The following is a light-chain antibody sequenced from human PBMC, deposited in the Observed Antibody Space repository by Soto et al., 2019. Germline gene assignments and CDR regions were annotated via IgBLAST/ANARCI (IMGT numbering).Light chain of an antibody. CDR2: DVT. Sequence: QSVLTQPRSVSGSPGQSLTISCTGASSDVGGYNYVSWYQHYPGKAPKLMIYDVTKRPSGVPDRFSGSKSGNTASLTISGLQAADEADYYCCSYAGNYILVFGGGTKVTVL. V-gene: IGLV2-11*01. CDR3: CSYAGNYILV. J-gene: IGLJ2*01. CDR1: SSDVGGYNY.